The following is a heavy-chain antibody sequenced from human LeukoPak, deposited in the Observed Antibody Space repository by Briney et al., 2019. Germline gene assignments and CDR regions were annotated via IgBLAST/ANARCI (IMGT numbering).Heavy chain of an antibody. J-gene: IGHJ4*02. D-gene: IGHD1-26*01. Sequence: SETLSLTCTVSGYSISSGYYWDWIRQPPGKGLEWIGSIYHSGSTYYNPSLKSRVTISVDTSKNQFSLKLSSVTAADTAVYYCARGVGATSDFDYWGQGTLVTVSS. V-gene: IGHV4-38-2*02. CDR2: IYHSGST. CDR1: GYSISSGYY. CDR3: ARGVGATSDFDY.